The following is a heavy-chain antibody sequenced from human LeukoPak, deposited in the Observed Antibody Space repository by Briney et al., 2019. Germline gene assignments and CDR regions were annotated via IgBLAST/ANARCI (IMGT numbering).Heavy chain of an antibody. CDR3: AKATVGTTGGSFDY. J-gene: IGHJ4*02. CDR1: GFTFSSYA. CDR2: ISSSGEST. D-gene: IGHD1-26*01. V-gene: IGHV3-23*01. Sequence: GGSLRLSCAASGFTFSSYAMRWVRQAPGKGLEWASGISSSGESTYYGDSVEGRFTISRDNSKNTLYLQMNSLRAEDTAVYYCAKATVGTTGGSFDYWGQGTLVTVSS.